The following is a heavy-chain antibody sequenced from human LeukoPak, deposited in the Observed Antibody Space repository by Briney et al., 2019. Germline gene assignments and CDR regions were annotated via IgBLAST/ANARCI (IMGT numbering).Heavy chain of an antibody. CDR3: ASYWYYYDSSGYSNWFDP. V-gene: IGHV4-59*01. D-gene: IGHD3-22*01. Sequence: PSETLSLTCTVSGGSINSYYWSWIRQPPGKGLEWVAYIYYTGSTNYNPSLKSRVTISVDTSKNQFSLKLSSVTAADTAVYYCASYWYYYDSSGYSNWFDPWGQGTLVTVSS. J-gene: IGHJ5*02. CDR2: IYYTGST. CDR1: GGSINSYY.